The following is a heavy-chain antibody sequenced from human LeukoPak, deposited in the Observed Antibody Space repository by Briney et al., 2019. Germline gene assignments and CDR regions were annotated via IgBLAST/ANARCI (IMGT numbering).Heavy chain of an antibody. D-gene: IGHD3-22*01. CDR3: ARGGDSSGYYLVWYFDY. CDR1: GFTFSSYS. J-gene: IGHJ4*02. CDR2: ISSSSSYI. V-gene: IGHV3-21*01. Sequence: GGSLRPSCAASGFTFSSYSMNWVRQAPGKGLEWVSSISSSSSYIYYADSVKGRFTISRDNAKNSLYLQMNSLRAEDTAVYYCARGGDSSGYYLVWYFDYWGQGTLVTVSS.